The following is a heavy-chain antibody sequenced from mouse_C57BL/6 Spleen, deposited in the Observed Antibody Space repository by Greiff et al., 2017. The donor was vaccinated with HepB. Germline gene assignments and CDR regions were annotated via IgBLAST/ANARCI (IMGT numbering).Heavy chain of an antibody. CDR3: ARGGATVVAGSYYAMDY. D-gene: IGHD1-1*01. J-gene: IGHJ4*01. CDR1: GYTFTSYW. Sequence: QVQLQQPGAELVMPGASVKLSCKASGYTFTSYWMHWVKQRPGQGLEWIGEIDPSDSYTNYNQKFKGKSTLTVDKSSNTAYMQLSSLTSEDSAVYYCARGGATVVAGSYYAMDYWGQGTSVTVSS. V-gene: IGHV1-69*01. CDR2: IDPSDSYT.